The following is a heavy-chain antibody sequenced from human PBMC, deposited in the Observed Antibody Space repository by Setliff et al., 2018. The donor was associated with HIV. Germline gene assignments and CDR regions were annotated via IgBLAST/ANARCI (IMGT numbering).Heavy chain of an antibody. CDR1: GYALTGYG. V-gene: IGHV1-18*01. D-gene: IGHD3-22*01. CDR2: INTYNGNT. J-gene: IGHJ3*02. Sequence: ASVKVSCKASGYALTGYGLSWVRQAPGQGLEWMGWINTYNGNTHYAQNLQGRVTMTTDTSTSTAYMELRSLRSDDTAVYYCARLGDDSSGYSRVGAFDIWGQGTMVTVSS. CDR3: ARLGDDSSGYSRVGAFDI.